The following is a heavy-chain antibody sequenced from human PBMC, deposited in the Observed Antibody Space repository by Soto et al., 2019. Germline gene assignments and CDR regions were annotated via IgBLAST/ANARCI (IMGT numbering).Heavy chain of an antibody. D-gene: IGHD4-4*01. J-gene: IGHJ4*02. CDR1: GGSISSYY. V-gene: IGHV4-59*01. Sequence: SETLSLACTVSGGSISSYYWSWIRQPPGKGLEWIGYIYYSGSTNYNPSLKSRVTISVDTSKNQFSLKLSSVTAADTAVYYCARVSVDYSNSITAYYFDYWGQRTLVTGSS. CDR2: IYYSGST. CDR3: ARVSVDYSNSITAYYFDY.